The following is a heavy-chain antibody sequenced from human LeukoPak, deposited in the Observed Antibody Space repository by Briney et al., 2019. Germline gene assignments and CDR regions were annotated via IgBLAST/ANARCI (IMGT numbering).Heavy chain of an antibody. CDR1: GFTFSSYA. J-gene: IGHJ4*02. CDR3: AKAHTYYYDSSGYYYN. CDR2: ISGSGGST. D-gene: IGHD3-22*01. Sequence: GGSLRLSCAASGFTFSSYAMSWVRQAPGKGLEWVSAISGSGGSTYYADSVKGRFTIPRDNSKNTLYLQMNSLRAEDTAVYYCAKAHTYYYDSSGYYYNWGQGTLVTVSS. V-gene: IGHV3-23*01.